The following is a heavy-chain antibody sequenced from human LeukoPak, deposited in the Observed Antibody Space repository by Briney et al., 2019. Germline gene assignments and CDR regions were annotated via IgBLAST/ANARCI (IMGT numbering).Heavy chain of an antibody. V-gene: IGHV5-51*01. J-gene: IGHJ3*02. CDR3: ARLRAVAGIGHEAFDI. D-gene: IGHD6-19*01. Sequence: AESLKISCKGFGYSFTYYWIGSVRPTPEKGLEWMGTIYPGDFDTRYSPSFQGQVTISADKSISTAYLQWSSLKASDTAMYYCARLRAVAGIGHEAFDIWGQGTVVTFSS. CDR2: IYPGDFDT. CDR1: GYSFTYYW.